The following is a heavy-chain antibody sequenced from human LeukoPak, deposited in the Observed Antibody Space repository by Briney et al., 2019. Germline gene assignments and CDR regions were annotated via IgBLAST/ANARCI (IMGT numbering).Heavy chain of an antibody. CDR1: GFIFSGYW. Sequence: GGSLRLSCAGSGFIFSGYWMHWVRQAPGKGLEWVSAISGSGSTTYYADSVKGRFTISRDNSKNSLYLQMNSLRAEDTAVYYCARGTSRVMWIQLTDAFDIWGQGTMVTVSS. CDR2: ISGSGSTT. J-gene: IGHJ3*02. V-gene: IGHV3-48*01. D-gene: IGHD5-18*01. CDR3: ARGTSRVMWIQLTDAFDI.